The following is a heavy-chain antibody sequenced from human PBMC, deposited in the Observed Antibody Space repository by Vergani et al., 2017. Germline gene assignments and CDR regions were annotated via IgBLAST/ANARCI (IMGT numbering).Heavy chain of an antibody. D-gene: IGHD2-2*01. CDR3: AKAGIVVPAAITGIRAYYYYYMDV. V-gene: IGHV3-23*01. CDR1: GFTFSSYA. CDR2: ISGSGGRT. Sequence: EVQLLESGGGLVQPGGSLRLSCAASGFTFSSYAMSWVRQAPGKGLEWVSAISGSGGRTYYADSVKGRFTISRDNSKKTLYLKMNCLRAEDTAVYYCAKAGIVVPAAITGIRAYYYYYMDVWGKGTTVTVSS. J-gene: IGHJ6*03.